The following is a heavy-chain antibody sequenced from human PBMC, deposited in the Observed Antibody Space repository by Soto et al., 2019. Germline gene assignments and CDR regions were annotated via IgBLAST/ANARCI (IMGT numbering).Heavy chain of an antibody. Sequence: PVGSLRLSGAASGFTFSSYAMSWVRQAPGKGLEWVPAISGSGGSTYYADSVKGRFTISRDNSKNTLYLQMNSLRAEDTAVYYCAKVLYYDFWSGYYLDYWGQGTLVTVSS. J-gene: IGHJ4*02. CDR3: AKVLYYDFWSGYYLDY. CDR2: ISGSGGST. CDR1: GFTFSSYA. V-gene: IGHV3-23*01. D-gene: IGHD3-3*01.